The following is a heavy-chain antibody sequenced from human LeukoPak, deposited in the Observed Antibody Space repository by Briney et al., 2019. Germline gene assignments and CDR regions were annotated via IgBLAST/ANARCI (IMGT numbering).Heavy chain of an antibody. J-gene: IGHJ3*01. V-gene: IGHV3-9*03. CDR3: VKGGILWFGVNSDAFNL. Sequence: GGSLRLSCEASGFTFNEYAMHWVRQAPGKGLEWVSGISWNSGRIAYADSVRGRFTISRDNAKNSLYLQMDSLGVEDMAVYYCVKGGILWFGVNSDAFNLWGQGTLVTVSS. CDR2: ISWNSGRI. D-gene: IGHD3-10*01. CDR1: GFTFNEYA.